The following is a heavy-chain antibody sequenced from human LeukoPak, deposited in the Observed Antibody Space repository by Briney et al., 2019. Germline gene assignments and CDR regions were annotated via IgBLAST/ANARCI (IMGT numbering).Heavy chain of an antibody. Sequence: KPSETLSLTCAVYGGSFSGYYWSWIRQPPGKGLEWIGEINHSGSTNYNPSLKSRVTISVDTSKNQFSLKLSSVTAADTAVYYCARPRVYYYYMDVWGKGTTVTVSS. J-gene: IGHJ6*03. CDR3: ARPRVYYYYMDV. CDR1: GGSFSGYY. CDR2: INHSGST. V-gene: IGHV4-34*01. D-gene: IGHD6-13*01.